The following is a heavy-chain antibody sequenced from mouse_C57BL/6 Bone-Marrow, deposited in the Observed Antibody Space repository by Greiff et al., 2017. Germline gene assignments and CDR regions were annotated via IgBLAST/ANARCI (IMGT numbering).Heavy chain of an antibody. CDR3: ARVIYDDYLYYVDY. D-gene: IGHD2-4*01. CDR2: IDPSDSYT. V-gene: IGHV1-69*01. Sequence: QVQLQQSGAELVMPGASVKLSCKASGYTFTSYWMHWVKQRPGQGLEWIGEIDPSDSYTNSNQKFKGKSTLTVDKSSSTAYMQLSSLTSEDSAVYYCARVIYDDYLYYVDYWGQGTTLTVSS. CDR1: GYTFTSYW. J-gene: IGHJ2*01.